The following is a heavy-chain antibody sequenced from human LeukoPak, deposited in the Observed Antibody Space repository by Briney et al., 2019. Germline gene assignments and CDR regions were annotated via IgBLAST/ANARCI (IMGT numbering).Heavy chain of an antibody. Sequence: GGSLRLSCAASGFTFSSYSMNWVRQAPGKGLEWVSYISSSSSTIYYADSVKGRFTISRDNAKNSLYLQMNSLRAEDTAVYYCARDDGSSWYPGRFDPWGQGTLVTVSS. CDR2: ISSSSSTI. J-gene: IGHJ5*02. CDR1: GFTFSSYS. CDR3: ARDDGSSWYPGRFDP. V-gene: IGHV3-48*04. D-gene: IGHD6-13*01.